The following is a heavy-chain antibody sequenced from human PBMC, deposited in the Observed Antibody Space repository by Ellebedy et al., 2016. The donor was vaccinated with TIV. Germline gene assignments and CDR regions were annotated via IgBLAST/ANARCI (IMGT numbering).Heavy chain of an antibody. CDR1: GASMGSYC. D-gene: IGHD3-16*01. Sequence: GSLRLSCSVSGASMGSYCWNWIRQPPGKGLGYIGYIYYSGSTNYNPSLKSRVTISVDRAKSQFSLRLTSVTAAAPAVYYCAGGDIARTPAGERNWFDPWGQGILVTVSS. CDR3: AGGDIARTPAGERNWFDP. V-gene: IGHV4-59*01. CDR2: IYYSGST. J-gene: IGHJ5*02.